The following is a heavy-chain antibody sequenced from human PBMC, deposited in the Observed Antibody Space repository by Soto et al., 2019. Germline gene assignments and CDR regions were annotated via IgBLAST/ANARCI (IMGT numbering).Heavy chain of an antibody. CDR3: AKDRLGGNFDY. Sequence: RGSLRLSCAASGFTFNNYAMNWVRQAPGKGLEWVATISGTGGSTYYADSVKGRFTISRDNSKNTLYLQMNSLRVEDTAVYYCAKDRLGGNFDYWGQGTQVTVSS. CDR1: GFTFNNYA. V-gene: IGHV3-23*01. J-gene: IGHJ4*02. CDR2: ISGTGGST.